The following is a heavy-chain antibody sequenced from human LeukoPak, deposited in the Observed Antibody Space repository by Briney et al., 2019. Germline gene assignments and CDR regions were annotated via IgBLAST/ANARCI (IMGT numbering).Heavy chain of an antibody. CDR2: IYYDGGT. J-gene: IGHJ5*02. CDR1: GGSISDSTYF. D-gene: IGHD3-16*01. V-gene: IGHV4-39*01. Sequence: PSETLSLTRTVSGGSISDSTYFWAWIRQPPGKGLEWIGTIYYDGGTYYNPSLKSRVTISVDTSKNQFSLRLSSVTAADTALYYCARQGASALRNFDPWGQGTLVTVSS. CDR3: ARQGASALRNFDP.